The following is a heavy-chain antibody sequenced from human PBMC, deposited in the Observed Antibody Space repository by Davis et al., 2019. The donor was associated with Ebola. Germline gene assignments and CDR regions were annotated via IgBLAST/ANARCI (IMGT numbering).Heavy chain of an antibody. D-gene: IGHD4-23*01. CDR1: GGSFSGYY. V-gene: IGHV4-34*01. CDR2: INHSGST. Sequence: MPSETLSLTCAVYGGSFSGYYWSWIRQPPGKGLEWIGEINHSGSTNYNPPLKSRVTISVDTSKNQFSLKLSSVTAADTAVYYCARGETVTTGVYYYGMDVWGQGTTVTVSS. CDR3: ARGETVTTGVYYYGMDV. J-gene: IGHJ6*02.